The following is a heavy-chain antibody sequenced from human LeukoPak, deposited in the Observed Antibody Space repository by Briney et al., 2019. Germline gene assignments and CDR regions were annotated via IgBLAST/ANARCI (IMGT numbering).Heavy chain of an antibody. V-gene: IGHV3-30-3*01. CDR1: GFTFSSYA. CDR3: ARLISNWNDY. J-gene: IGHJ4*02. CDR2: ISYDGSNK. Sequence: GGSLRLSCAASGFTFSSYAMHWVRQAPGKGLEWVAVISYDGSNKYYADSVKGRFTISRDNSKNTLYLQMNSLRAEVTAVYYCARLISNWNDYWGQGTLVTVSS. D-gene: IGHD1-20*01.